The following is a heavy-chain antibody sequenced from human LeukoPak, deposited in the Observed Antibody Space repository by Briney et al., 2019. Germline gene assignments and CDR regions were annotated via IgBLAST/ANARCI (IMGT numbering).Heavy chain of an antibody. J-gene: IGHJ5*02. CDR1: GYTFTGYY. V-gene: IGHV1-2*02. CDR3: ARDCGRYYDSSGYYYCWFDP. D-gene: IGHD3-22*01. Sequence: ASVKVSCKASGYTFTGYYMHWVRQAPGQGLEWMGWINPNSGGTNYAQKFQGRVTMTRDTSISTAYMELSRLRSDDTAVYYCARDCGRYYDSSGYYYCWFDPWGQGTLVTVSS. CDR2: INPNSGGT.